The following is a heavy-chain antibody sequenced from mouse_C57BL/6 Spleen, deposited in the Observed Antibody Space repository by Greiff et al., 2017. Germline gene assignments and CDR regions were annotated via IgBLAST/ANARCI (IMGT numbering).Heavy chain of an antibody. CDR3: ARSDYYGSSPGYFDV. V-gene: IGHV1-59*01. CDR2: IDPSDSYT. D-gene: IGHD1-1*01. CDR1: GYTFTSYW. J-gene: IGHJ1*03. Sequence: VQLQQPGAELVRPGTSVKLSCKASGYTFTSYWMHWVKQRPGQGLEWIGVIDPSDSYTNYNQKFKGKATLTVDTSSSTAYVQLSSLTSENSAVYYCARSDYYGSSPGYFDVWGTGTTVTVSS.